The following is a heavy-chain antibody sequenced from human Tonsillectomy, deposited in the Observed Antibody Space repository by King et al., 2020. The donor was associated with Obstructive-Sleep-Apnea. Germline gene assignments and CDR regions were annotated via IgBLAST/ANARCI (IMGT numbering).Heavy chain of an antibody. CDR3: ARERYSYGSWYYGMDV. J-gene: IGHJ6*02. CDR2: IIPILGIA. CDR1: GGTFSSYA. V-gene: IGHV1-69*09. D-gene: IGHD5-18*01. Sequence: QLQLVQSGAEVKKPGSSVKVSCKASGGTFSSYAISWVRQAPGQGLEWMGGIIPILGIANYAQKFQGRVTITADKSTSTAYMELSSLRSEDTAVYYCARERYSYGSWYYGMDVWGQGTTVTVSS.